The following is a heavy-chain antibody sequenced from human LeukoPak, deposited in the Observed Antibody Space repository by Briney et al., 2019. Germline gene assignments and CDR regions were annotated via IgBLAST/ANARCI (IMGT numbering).Heavy chain of an antibody. Sequence: ETLSLTCAVSGGSVSSYYWSWVRQPPGKGLEWIGYVYYSGSTNYNPALKSRVTISLDTSENQFSLKLSSVTAADTAVYYCAREANSPTARYWYFDLWGRGTQVTVSS. CDR1: GGSVSSYY. CDR3: AREANSPTARYWYFDL. D-gene: IGHD2-21*01. V-gene: IGHV4-59*02. CDR2: VYYSGST. J-gene: IGHJ2*01.